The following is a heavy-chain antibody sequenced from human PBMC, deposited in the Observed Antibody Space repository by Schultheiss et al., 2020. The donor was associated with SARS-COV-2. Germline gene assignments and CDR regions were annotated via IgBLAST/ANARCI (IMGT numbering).Heavy chain of an antibody. CDR1: GYTFTSYA. J-gene: IGHJ4*02. CDR2: ISAYNGNT. D-gene: IGHD6-13*01. V-gene: IGHV1-18*01. CDR3: ARDFGKQQPGVH. Sequence: ASVKVSCKASGYTFTSYAMHWVRQAPGQRLEWMGWISAYNGNTNYAQKLQGRVTMTTDTSTSTAYMELRSLRSDDTAVYYCARDFGKQQPGVHWGQGTLVTVSS.